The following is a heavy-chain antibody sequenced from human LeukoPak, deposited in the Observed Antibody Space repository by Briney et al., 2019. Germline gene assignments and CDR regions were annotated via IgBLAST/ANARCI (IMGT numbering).Heavy chain of an antibody. V-gene: IGHV7-4-1*02. Sequence: GASVKVSCKASGYTFTSYAMNWVRQAPGQGLEWMGWINTNTGNPTYAQGFTGRFVFSLDTSVSTAYLQISSLKAEDTAVYYCARDRAPLYCTNGVCYFFSLDYWGQGTLVTVS. CDR3: ARDRAPLYCTNGVCYFFSLDY. J-gene: IGHJ4*02. D-gene: IGHD2-8*01. CDR1: GYTFTSYA. CDR2: INTNTGNP.